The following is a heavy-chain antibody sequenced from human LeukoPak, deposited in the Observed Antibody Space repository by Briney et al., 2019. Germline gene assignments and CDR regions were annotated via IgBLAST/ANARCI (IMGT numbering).Heavy chain of an antibody. V-gene: IGHV1-18*01. J-gene: IGHJ6*03. CDR1: GYTFTSYG. D-gene: IGHD5-18*01. CDR2: ISAYNGNT. CDR3: ARGVGYSYGLPGVYYYYYMDV. Sequence: ASVKVSCKASGYTFTSYGISWVRQAPGQGLEWMGWISAYNGNTNYAQKLQGRVTMTTDTSTSTAYMELRSLRSDDTAVYYCARGVGYSYGLPGVYYYYYMDVWGKGTTVTVSS.